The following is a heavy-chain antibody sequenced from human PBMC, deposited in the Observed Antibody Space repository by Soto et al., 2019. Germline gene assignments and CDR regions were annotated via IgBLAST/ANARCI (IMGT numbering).Heavy chain of an antibody. CDR1: GYTFTSYY. Sequence: ASVKVSCKASGYTFTSYYMHWVRQAPGQGLEWMGIINPSGGSTSYAQKFQGRVTMTRDTSTSTVYMELSSLRSEDTAVYYCARTFERASEGDAFDIWGQGTMVTVSS. J-gene: IGHJ3*02. CDR2: INPSGGST. CDR3: ARTFERASEGDAFDI. D-gene: IGHD2-2*01. V-gene: IGHV1-46*03.